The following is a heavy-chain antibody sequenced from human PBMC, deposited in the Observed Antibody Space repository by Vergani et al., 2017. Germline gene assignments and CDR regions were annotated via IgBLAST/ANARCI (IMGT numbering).Heavy chain of an antibody. Sequence: EVQLVESGGGLVQPGGSLRLSCAASGFTFSSYEMNWVRQAPGKGLEWVSYISSSGSTIYYADSVKGRFTISRDNAKNSLYLQMKSLRAEDTAVYYCARPNYDFWSGYSNYFDYWGQGTLVTVSS. D-gene: IGHD3-3*01. J-gene: IGHJ4*02. CDR2: ISSSGSTI. V-gene: IGHV3-48*03. CDR3: ARPNYDFWSGYSNYFDY. CDR1: GFTFSSYE.